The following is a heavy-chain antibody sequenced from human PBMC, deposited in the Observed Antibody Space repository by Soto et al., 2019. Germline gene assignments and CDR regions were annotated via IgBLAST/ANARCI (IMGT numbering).Heavy chain of an antibody. CDR1: GGTFYSYV. D-gene: IGHD1-1*01. CDR2: IIPIFNTT. Sequence: QVQLVQTGPEVKKPGSSVKVSCKASGGTFYSYVITWVRQAPGQGLEWMGGIIPIFNTTNYAQKFQGRITLTADESARTAYMELNSLRSEDTAVYYCARGIVTGTTSNYYSYGMDVWGQGTTVTVSS. J-gene: IGHJ6*02. CDR3: ARGIVTGTTSNYYSYGMDV. V-gene: IGHV1-69*12.